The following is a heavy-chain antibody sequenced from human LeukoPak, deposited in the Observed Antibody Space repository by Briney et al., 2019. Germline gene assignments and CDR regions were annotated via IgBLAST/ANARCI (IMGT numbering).Heavy chain of an antibody. CDR2: ISGGGGNT. Sequence: PGGSLRLSCAASGFTFRSYTMSWVRQAPGKGLEWVSVISGGGGNTYYADPVKGRFTISRDNSKNTLYMQMNSLRAEDTAVYYCAKAPTPVVAATLFHHWGQGTLVTVS. V-gene: IGHV3-23*01. J-gene: IGHJ1*01. CDR1: GFTFRSYT. CDR3: AKAPTPVVAATLFHH. D-gene: IGHD2-15*01.